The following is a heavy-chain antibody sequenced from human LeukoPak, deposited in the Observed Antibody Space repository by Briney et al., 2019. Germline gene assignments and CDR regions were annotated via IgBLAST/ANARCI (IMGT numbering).Heavy chain of an antibody. V-gene: IGHV4-34*01. CDR2: INHSGST. Sequence: KSSETLSLTCAVYGGSFSGYYWSWIRQTPGKGLEWIGEINHSGSTNYNPSLKSRVTISVDTSKNQFSLKLSSVTAADTAVYYCARVVYSGYDFRGAMDVWGKGTTVTVSS. D-gene: IGHD5-12*01. CDR1: GGSFSGYY. CDR3: ARVVYSGYDFRGAMDV. J-gene: IGHJ6*03.